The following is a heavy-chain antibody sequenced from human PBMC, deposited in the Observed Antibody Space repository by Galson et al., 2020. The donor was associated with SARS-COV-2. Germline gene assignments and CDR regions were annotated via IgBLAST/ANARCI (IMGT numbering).Heavy chain of an antibody. CDR1: GFTFSSYW. V-gene: IGHV3-74*01. D-gene: IGHD5-12*01. CDR3: ASPRGYSGYSGEFDY. CDR2: INSDGIST. J-gene: IGHJ4*02. Sequence: GGSLRLSCAASGFTFSSYWMHWVRQAPGKGLVWVSRINSDGISTSYADSVKGRFTISRDNAKNTLYLQMNSLRAEDTAVYYCASPRGYSGYSGEFDYWGQGTLVTVSS.